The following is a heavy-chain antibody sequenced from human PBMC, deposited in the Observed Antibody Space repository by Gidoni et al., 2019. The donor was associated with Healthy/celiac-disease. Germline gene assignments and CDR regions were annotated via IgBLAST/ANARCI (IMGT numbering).Heavy chain of an antibody. CDR2: ISGSGGRT. CDR1: GFTFSSYA. Sequence: EVQLLESGGVLVQPGGSLRHSCAASGFTFSSYAMSWVRQAPGKGLGWVSAISGSGGRTYYADSVKGRFTISRDNSKNTLYLQMNSLRAEDTAVYYCANGGRGYWGQGTLVTVSS. J-gene: IGHJ4*02. V-gene: IGHV3-23*01. D-gene: IGHD3-10*01. CDR3: ANGGRGY.